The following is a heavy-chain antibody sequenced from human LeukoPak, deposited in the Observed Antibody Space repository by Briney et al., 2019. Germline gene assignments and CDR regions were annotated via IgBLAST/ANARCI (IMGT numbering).Heavy chain of an antibody. V-gene: IGHV3-13*01. CDR1: GFTLSDYD. CDR2: LGSAGDK. Sequence: GGSLRLSCAASGFTLSDYDIHWVRQAIGKGLDWVSGLGSAGDKYHAGSERGRFTISREDAENSVYLQMDGLRPEDTAIYYCARAKRETSTRPWTSGMDVWGQGTTVTVSS. CDR3: ARAKRETSTRPWTSGMDV. J-gene: IGHJ6*02. D-gene: IGHD3/OR15-3a*01.